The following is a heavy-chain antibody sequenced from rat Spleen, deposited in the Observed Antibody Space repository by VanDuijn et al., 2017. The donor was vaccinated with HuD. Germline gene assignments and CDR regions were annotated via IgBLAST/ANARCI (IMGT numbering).Heavy chain of an antibody. V-gene: IGHV5-20*01. Sequence: EVQVVESGGGLVQPGRSLKLSCAASGFTFSDYYMAWVRQAPTKGLAWVASISYDGGSTYYRDSVKGRFTISRDNAKSSLYLQMDSLRSEDTATYYCTMGNLDYWGQGVMVTVSS. CDR1: GFTFSDYY. CDR2: ISYDGGST. J-gene: IGHJ2*01. CDR3: TMGNLDY.